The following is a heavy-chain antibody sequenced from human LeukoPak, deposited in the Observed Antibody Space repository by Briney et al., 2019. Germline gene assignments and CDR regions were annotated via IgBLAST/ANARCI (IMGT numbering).Heavy chain of an antibody. V-gene: IGHV1-46*01. Sequence: ASVNVSCKASVYTFTRYYMHWVRQAPGQGLEWMGIINPSGGSTSYAQKFQGRVTMTRDTSTSTVYMELSSLRSEDTAVYYCARESSNFFDYWGQGTLVTVSS. CDR1: VYTFTRYY. J-gene: IGHJ4*02. CDR3: ARESSNFFDY. CDR2: INPSGGST. D-gene: IGHD6-6*01.